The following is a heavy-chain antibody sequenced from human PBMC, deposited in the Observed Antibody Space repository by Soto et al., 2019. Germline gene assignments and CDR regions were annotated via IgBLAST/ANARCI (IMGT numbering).Heavy chain of an antibody. V-gene: IGHV3-48*01. D-gene: IGHD3-22*01. J-gene: IGHJ3*01. CDR3: ARDQLYYNDISGRPLNAFDV. CDR2: IGLGSSTK. CDR1: GFTFRNYG. Sequence: GGSLRLSCAASGFTFRNYGMNWVRQAPGKGLEWFLYIGLGSSTKYYADSVEGRFTISRDNAKNSLYLQMNSLRAEDTAVYYCARDQLYYNDISGRPLNAFDVWGQGTMVTVSS.